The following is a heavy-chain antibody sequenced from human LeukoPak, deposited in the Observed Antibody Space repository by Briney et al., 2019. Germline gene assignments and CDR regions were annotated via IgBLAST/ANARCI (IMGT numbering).Heavy chain of an antibody. CDR2: IYYSGST. CDR3: ARKRGYSYGELFDY. J-gene: IGHJ4*02. CDR1: GGSISSSSYY. Sequence: PSETLSLTCTVSGGSISSSSYYWGWIRQPPGKGLEWIGSIYYSGSTYYNPSLKSRVTISVDTSKNQSSLKLSSVTAADTAVYYCARKRGYSYGELFDYWGQGTLVTVSS. V-gene: IGHV4-39*01. D-gene: IGHD5-18*01.